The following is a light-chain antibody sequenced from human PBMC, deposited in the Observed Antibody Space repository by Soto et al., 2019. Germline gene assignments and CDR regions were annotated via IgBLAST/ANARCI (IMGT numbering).Light chain of an antibody. J-gene: IGKJ1*01. CDR2: VTF. V-gene: IGKV3-11*01. CDR3: QQRSNWPQS. Sequence: TLSLSPGERATLSCRASQWISTYLAWYQQKPVQAPRLLIYVTFNRVTGILARFSGGGSGTVFTFTFSSLEPEDFAVYYCQQRSNWPQSFGQGTKVDIK. CDR1: QWISTY.